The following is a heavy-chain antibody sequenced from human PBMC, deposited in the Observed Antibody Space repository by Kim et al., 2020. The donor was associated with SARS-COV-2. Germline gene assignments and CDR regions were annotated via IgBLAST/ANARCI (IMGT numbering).Heavy chain of an antibody. D-gene: IGHD6-19*01. CDR3: AREAGYSSGWYAPHDAFDI. CDR1: GGSISSGSYY. Sequence: SETLSLTCTVSGGSISSGSYYWSWIRQPAGKGLEWIGRIYTSGSTNYNPSLKSRVTISVDTSKNQFSLKLSSVTAADTAVYYCAREAGYSSGWYAPHDAFDIWGQGTMVTVSS. V-gene: IGHV4-61*02. CDR2: IYTSGST. J-gene: IGHJ3*02.